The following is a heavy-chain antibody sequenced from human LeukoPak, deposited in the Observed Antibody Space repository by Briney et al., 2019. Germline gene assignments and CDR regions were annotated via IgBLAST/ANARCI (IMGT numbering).Heavy chain of an antibody. V-gene: IGHV3-21*01. J-gene: IGHJ3*02. CDR2: ISSSSSYI. CDR3: ARTPIKARGAFDI. Sequence: GGSLRLSCAASGFTFSSYSMNWVRPAPGQGLEWVSSISSSSSYIYYADSVKGRFTISRDNAKNSLYLQMNSLRAEDTAVYYCARTPIKARGAFDIWGQGTMVTVSS. CDR1: GFTFSSYS.